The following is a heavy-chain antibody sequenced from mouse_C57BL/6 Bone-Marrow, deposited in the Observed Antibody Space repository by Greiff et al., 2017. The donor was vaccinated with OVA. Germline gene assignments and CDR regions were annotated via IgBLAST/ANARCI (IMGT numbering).Heavy chain of an antibody. D-gene: IGHD1-1*01. V-gene: IGHV1-55*01. CDR1: GYTFTSYW. J-gene: IGHJ1*03. CDR2: IYPGSGST. Sequence: QVHVKQPGAELVKPGASVKMSCKASGYTFTSYWITWVKQRPGQGLEWIGDIYPGSGSTNYNEKFKSKATLTVDTSSSTAYMQLSSLTSEDSAVYYCARWDTTVVDWYFDVWGTGTTVTVSS. CDR3: ARWDTTVVDWYFDV.